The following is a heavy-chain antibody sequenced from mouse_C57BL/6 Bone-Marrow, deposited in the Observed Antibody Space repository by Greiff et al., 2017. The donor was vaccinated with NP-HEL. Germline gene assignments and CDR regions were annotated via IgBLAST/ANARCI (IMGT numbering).Heavy chain of an antibody. D-gene: IGHD2-4*01. V-gene: IGHV1-74*01. CDR2: IHPSDSDT. Sequence: VQLQQPGAELVKPGASVKVSCKASGYTFTSYWMHWVKQRPGQGLEWIGRIHPSDSDTNYNQKFKGKATLTVDKSSSTAYMQLSSLTSEDSAVYYCAISLYDYDGTGLAYWGQGTLVTVSA. J-gene: IGHJ3*01. CDR3: AISLYDYDGTGLAY. CDR1: GYTFTSYW.